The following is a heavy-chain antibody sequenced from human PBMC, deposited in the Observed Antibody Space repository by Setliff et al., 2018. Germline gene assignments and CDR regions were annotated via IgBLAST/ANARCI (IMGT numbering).Heavy chain of an antibody. J-gene: IGHJ6*03. CDR3: ARDPPHDFWSGYYGRGGYYYYMDV. V-gene: IGHV1-69*06. D-gene: IGHD3-3*01. CDR1: GFTFSSYA. Sequence: GGSLRLSCAASGFTFSSYAISWVRQAPGQGLEWMGRIIPIFGTANYAQKFQGRVTITADKSTSTAYMELSSLRSEDTAVYYCARDPPHDFWSGYYGRGGYYYYMDVWGKGTTVTVSS. CDR2: IIPIFGTA.